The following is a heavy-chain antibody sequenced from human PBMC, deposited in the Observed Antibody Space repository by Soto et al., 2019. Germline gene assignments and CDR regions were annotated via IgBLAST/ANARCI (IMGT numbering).Heavy chain of an antibody. Sequence: EVQLLESGGGLVQPGGSLRVSCAASGFTFSSYAMSWVLQAPGKGLEWVSAISGSGGSTYYADSVKGRFTISRDNSKNTLHLKIHRPRAEDTAVYYCAKEVGSTVTRGGGYFDYLGQGTLVTVSS. J-gene: IGHJ4*02. V-gene: IGHV3-23*01. D-gene: IGHD4-4*01. CDR3: AKEVGSTVTRGGGYFDY. CDR1: GFTFSSYA. CDR2: ISGSGGST.